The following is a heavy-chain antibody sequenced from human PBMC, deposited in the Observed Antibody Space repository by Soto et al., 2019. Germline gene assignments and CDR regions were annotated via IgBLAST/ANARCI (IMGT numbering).Heavy chain of an antibody. CDR1: GYTFTSYA. CDR3: ARDVGATGD. CDR2: INAGNGNT. J-gene: IGHJ4*02. Sequence: QVQLVQSGAEVKKPGASVKVSCKASGYTFTSYAMHWVRQAPGQRLEWMGWINAGNGNTKYSQKFQGRVTITRDTPASTADMELSSLRAEDTAVYYCARDVGATGDWGQGTLVTVSS. V-gene: IGHV1-3*01. D-gene: IGHD1-26*01.